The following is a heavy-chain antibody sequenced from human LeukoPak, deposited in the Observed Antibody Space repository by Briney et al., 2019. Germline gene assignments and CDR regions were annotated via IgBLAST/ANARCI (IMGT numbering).Heavy chain of an antibody. D-gene: IGHD3-3*01. Sequence: GASVKVSCKVSGYTLTELSMHWVRQAPGKGLEWMGGFDPEDGETIYAQKFQGRVTMTEDTSTDTAYMELSGLRSEDTAVYYCATAPIWRVYYFDYWGQGTLVTVSS. J-gene: IGHJ4*02. CDR2: FDPEDGET. CDR1: GYTLTELS. CDR3: ATAPIWRVYYFDY. V-gene: IGHV1-24*01.